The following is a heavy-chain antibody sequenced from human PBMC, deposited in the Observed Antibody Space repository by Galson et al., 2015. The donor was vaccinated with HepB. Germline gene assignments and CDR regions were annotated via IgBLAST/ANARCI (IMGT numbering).Heavy chain of an antibody. CDR2: ISSSGNTI. J-gene: IGHJ6*02. V-gene: IGHV3-11*01. D-gene: IGHD3-3*01. CDR1: AFTFSDYY. CDR3: ARIKNEAIYDFWSGTAYYYGMDV. Sequence: SLRLSCAASAFTFSDYYMTWIRQAPGKGLEWVSYISSSGNTIYYADSVKGRFTISRDNAKSSLYLQMNSLRAEDAAIYYCARIKNEAIYDFWSGTAYYYGMDVWGHGTTVTVSS.